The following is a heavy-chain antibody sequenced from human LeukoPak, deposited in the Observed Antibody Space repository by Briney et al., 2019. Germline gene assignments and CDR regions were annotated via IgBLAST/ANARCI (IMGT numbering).Heavy chain of an antibody. CDR3: AKDRVAVAGVPFWVD. D-gene: IGHD6-19*01. J-gene: IGHJ4*02. Sequence: GGSLRLSCAASGFTFSSYAMSWVRQAPGKGLEWVSAISGSGGSTYYADSVKGRFTTSRDNSKNTLYLQMDSLRAEDTAVYYCAKDRVAVAGVPFWVDWGQGTLVTVSS. V-gene: IGHV3-23*01. CDR1: GFTFSSYA. CDR2: ISGSGGST.